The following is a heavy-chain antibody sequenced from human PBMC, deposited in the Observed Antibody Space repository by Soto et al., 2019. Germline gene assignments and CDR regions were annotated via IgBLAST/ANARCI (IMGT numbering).Heavy chain of an antibody. CDR1: GSTFRNYA. V-gene: IGHV3-23*01. D-gene: IGHD6-13*01. J-gene: IGHJ2*01. Sequence: GGSLRLSCTASGSTFRNYAMSWVRQAPGKGLQWVSAISGNGGTTYYADSVKGRFTLSRDNFKDTLYLQMSSLRTEDTAVYYCAKDVTAAGTRYFDLWGRGTLVTVS. CDR3: AKDVTAAGTRYFDL. CDR2: ISGNGGTT.